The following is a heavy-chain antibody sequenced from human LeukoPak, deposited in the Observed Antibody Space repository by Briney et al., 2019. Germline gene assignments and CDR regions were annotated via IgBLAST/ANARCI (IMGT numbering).Heavy chain of an antibody. CDR2: ISFSGTTT. V-gene: IGHV3-23*01. D-gene: IGHD2-2*01. J-gene: IGHJ4*02. Sequence: GGSLRLSCAASGITFSSYSMSWVRQAPGKGLEWVSSISFSGTTTYYADSVKGRFTVSRDNSKNTLCLQMDGLRAEDTAVYYCARDPTELQLLSYYFDYWGQGTLVAVSS. CDR3: ARDPTELQLLSYYFDY. CDR1: GITFSSYS.